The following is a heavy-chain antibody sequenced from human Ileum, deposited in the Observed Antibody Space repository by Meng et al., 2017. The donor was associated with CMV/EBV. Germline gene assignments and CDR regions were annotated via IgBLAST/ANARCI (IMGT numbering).Heavy chain of an antibody. CDR2: IRSACHTI. D-gene: IGHD1-26*01. CDR3: ARGLGYSRSTIYYYYTMDV. Sequence: GGSLRLSCAASGFSFSTSEMNWVRQAPGKGLEWVSYIRSACHTINYADSVKGRFTISKDNAKNSLYLQMNSLRAEDTAVYYCARGLGYSRSTIYYYYTMDVWGQGTTVTVSS. J-gene: IGHJ6*02. CDR1: GFSFSTSE. V-gene: IGHV3-48*03.